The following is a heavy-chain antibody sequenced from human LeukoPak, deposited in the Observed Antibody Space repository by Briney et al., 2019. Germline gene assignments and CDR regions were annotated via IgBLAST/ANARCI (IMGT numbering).Heavy chain of an antibody. CDR2: IYYSGST. Sequence: PSETLSLTCTVSGASLSLYYWSWIRQPPGKGLEFIGHIYYSGSTHYNPSLRSRITLSVDTSKNQFSLKMTSVTAADTAVYYCARELAAAEFYAFDIWGQGTMVTVSS. CDR1: GASLSLYY. D-gene: IGHD6-13*01. V-gene: IGHV4-59*01. J-gene: IGHJ3*02. CDR3: ARELAAAEFYAFDI.